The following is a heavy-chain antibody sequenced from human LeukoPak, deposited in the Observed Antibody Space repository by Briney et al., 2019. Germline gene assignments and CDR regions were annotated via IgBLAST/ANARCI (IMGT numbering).Heavy chain of an antibody. D-gene: IGHD3-10*01. CDR2: INRDGSTI. CDR1: GFTFSNYW. Sequence: PGGSLRLSCAASGFTFSNYWVHWVRQAPGKGLVWVSRINRDGSTIKYADSVKGRFTVSRDNAKNTLNLQMNSLRAEDTAVYYCARDKKSGESSEIDYWGQGTLVTVSS. J-gene: IGHJ4*02. V-gene: IGHV3-74*03. CDR3: ARDKKSGESSEIDY.